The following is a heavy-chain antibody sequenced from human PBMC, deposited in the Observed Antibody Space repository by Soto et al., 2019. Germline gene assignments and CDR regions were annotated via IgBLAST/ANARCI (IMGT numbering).Heavy chain of an antibody. CDR2: IFYSGST. CDR3: ARLNYDFWSGYYLGPNWSAP. V-gene: IGHV4-59*08. D-gene: IGHD3-3*01. J-gene: IGHJ5*02. CDR1: GGSISSYY. Sequence: SETLSLTCTVSGGSISSYYWSWIRQPPGKGLEWIGYIFYSGSTNYTFSFKSRVTISVDTYKNQFSLMLIFVTAADTAVYYCARLNYDFWSGYYLGPNWSAPWGQGTLVPVSS.